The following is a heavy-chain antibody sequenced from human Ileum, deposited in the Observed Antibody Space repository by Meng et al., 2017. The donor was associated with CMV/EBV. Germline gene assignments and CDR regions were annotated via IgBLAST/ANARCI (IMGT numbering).Heavy chain of an antibody. Sequence: VRLVAGGGGGFRAGGSWSGSSAQSAFSFSAYGINWGRQAPGKGLEWVAFVRPDGTNENYADSVKGRSTISRDNSNYKMYLRMNCLRTGDTAVDYCAKWRYESGGGYWGQGTLVTVSS. D-gene: IGHD3-22*01. V-gene: IGHV3-30*02. J-gene: IGHJ4*02. CDR3: AKWRYESGGGY. CDR1: AFSFSAYG. CDR2: VRPDGTNE.